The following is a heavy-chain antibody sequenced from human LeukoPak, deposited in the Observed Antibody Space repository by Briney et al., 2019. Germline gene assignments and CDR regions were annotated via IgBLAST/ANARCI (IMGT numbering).Heavy chain of an antibody. D-gene: IGHD2-2*01. Sequence: GGSLRLSCAASGFTFSSYAMHWVRQAPGKGLEWVAVISYDGSNKYYADSVKGRFTISRDNSKNTLYPQMNSLRAEDTAVYYCARGPATTSCFDYWGQGTLVTVSS. V-gene: IGHV3-30*01. CDR1: GFTFSSYA. CDR2: ISYDGSNK. J-gene: IGHJ4*02. CDR3: ARGPATTSCFDY.